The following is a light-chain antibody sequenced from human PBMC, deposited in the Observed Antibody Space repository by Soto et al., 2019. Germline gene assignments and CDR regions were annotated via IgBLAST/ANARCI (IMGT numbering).Light chain of an antibody. V-gene: IGKV3-15*01. CDR3: QHYNILPLT. J-gene: IGKJ4*01. Sequence: RGMTLTPDTLSVSPGERATLSCRASQSVSSNLAWYQQKAGQAPRLLMYGASTRATGIPARFSGSGSGTEFALTISSLQSEDFAVYYCQHYNILPLTFGGGTKVAIK. CDR1: QSVSSN. CDR2: GAS.